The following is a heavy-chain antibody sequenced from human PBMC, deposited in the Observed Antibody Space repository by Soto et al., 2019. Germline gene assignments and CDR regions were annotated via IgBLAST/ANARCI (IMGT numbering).Heavy chain of an antibody. V-gene: IGHV3-13*05. J-gene: IGHJ4*02. CDR3: ARSLDYGDYVFDN. D-gene: IGHD4-17*01. Sequence: GGSLRLSCAPSGFTFSSYDIHWVRQGTGRGLGWVSVIGTAGDPHYPGSVKGRFTISRENAKNSLYRQMNSLGAGDTAVYYCARSLDYGDYVFDNWGQGALVTVSS. CDR1: GFTFSSYD. CDR2: IGTAGDP.